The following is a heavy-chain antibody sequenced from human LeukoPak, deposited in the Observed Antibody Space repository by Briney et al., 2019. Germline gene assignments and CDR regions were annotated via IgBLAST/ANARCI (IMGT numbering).Heavy chain of an antibody. D-gene: IGHD6-19*01. CDR3: GKSGSIAVAADTADY. J-gene: IGHJ4*02. Sequence: TGGSLRLSCAASGFTFSSYAMSWVRQAPGKGLEWVSAISGSGGSTYYADSVKGRFTISRDNSKNTLYLQMNSLRAEDTAVYYCGKSGSIAVAADTADYWGQGTLVTVSS. CDR1: GFTFSSYA. CDR2: ISGSGGST. V-gene: IGHV3-23*01.